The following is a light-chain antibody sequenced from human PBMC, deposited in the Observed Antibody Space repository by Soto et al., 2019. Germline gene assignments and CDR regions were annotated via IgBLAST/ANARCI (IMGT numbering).Light chain of an antibody. CDR1: SSDVGSYNL. Sequence: QSALTQPASVSGSPGQSITISCTGTSSDVGSYNLVSWYQQHPGKAPKLMIYEGSTRPSGVSNRFSASKSGNTASLTISGLQAEDEADYYCCSYADTYTWVFGGGTKVTVL. CDR3: CSYADTYTWV. J-gene: IGLJ3*02. V-gene: IGLV2-23*01. CDR2: EGS.